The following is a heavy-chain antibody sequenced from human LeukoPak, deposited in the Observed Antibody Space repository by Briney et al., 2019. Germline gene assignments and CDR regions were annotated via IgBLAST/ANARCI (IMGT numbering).Heavy chain of an antibody. J-gene: IGHJ5*01. D-gene: IGHD2-21*01. CDR1: GSSFGNYA. V-gene: IGHV3-23*01. Sequence: GGSLRLSCVASGSSFGNYAMSWVRQAPGKGLQWVSQISGTGGATWYAGFARDRFTISRDNSKKTLYLQMSGLRVEDTAMYYCVKDPRDTYGTNWFVSWGQGTLLIVSS. CDR3: VKDPRDTYGTNWFVS. CDR2: ISGTGGAT.